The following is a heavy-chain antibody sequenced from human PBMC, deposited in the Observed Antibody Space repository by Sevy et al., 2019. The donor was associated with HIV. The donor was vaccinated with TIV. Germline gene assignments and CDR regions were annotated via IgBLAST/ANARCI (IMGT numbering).Heavy chain of an antibody. CDR3: ARDPYDCGGDCYVSGVFDI. Sequence: SETLSLTCAVYDGSLSGYYWSWIRQSPGKGLEWIGQINYIGTTNYTPSLSSRFTISVDTSKNQFSLRLRTVTAADTAIYYCARDPYDCGGDCYVSGVFDIWGQGTLVTVSS. CDR1: DGSLSGYY. CDR2: INYIGTT. V-gene: IGHV4-34*01. D-gene: IGHD2-21*01. J-gene: IGHJ3*02.